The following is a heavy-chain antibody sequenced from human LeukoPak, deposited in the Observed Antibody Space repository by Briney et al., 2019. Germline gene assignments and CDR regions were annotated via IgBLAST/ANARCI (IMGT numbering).Heavy chain of an antibody. D-gene: IGHD3-22*01. CDR2: IYYSGST. CDR1: GGSISSYY. V-gene: IGHV4-59*12. J-gene: IGHJ4*02. Sequence: PSETLSLTCTVSGGSISSYYWSWIRQPPGKGLAWNGYIYYSGSTNYNPSLKSRVTIAVDTSKNQFSLKLSSVTAADTAVYYCARDKYDSSGYYLGYFDYWGQGTLVTVSS. CDR3: ARDKYDSSGYYLGYFDY.